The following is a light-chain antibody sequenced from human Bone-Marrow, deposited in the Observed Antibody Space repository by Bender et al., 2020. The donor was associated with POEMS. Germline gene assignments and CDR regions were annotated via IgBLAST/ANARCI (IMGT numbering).Light chain of an antibody. V-gene: IGLV2-23*02. CDR1: SSDVGGYNS. J-gene: IGLJ1*01. CDR2: DVS. Sequence: QSALTQPASVSGSPGQSITISCAGTSSDVGGYNSVSWYQHHPGKAPKVMIYDVSNRPSGVSNRFSGSKSGNTASLTISGLQAEDEADYYCCSYAGSSTYVFGTGTKVTVL. CDR3: CSYAGSSTYV.